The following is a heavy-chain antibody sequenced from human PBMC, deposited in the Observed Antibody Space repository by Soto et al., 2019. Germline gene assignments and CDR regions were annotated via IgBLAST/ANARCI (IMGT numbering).Heavy chain of an antibody. V-gene: IGHV4-59*12. Sequence: PSETLSLTCTVSGGSISSYYWSWIRQPPGKGLEWIGYIYYSGSTNYNPSLKSRVTISVDRSKNQFSLKLSSVTAADTAVYYCAAGAGLPRYYWGQGTLVTVSS. CDR1: GGSISSYY. D-gene: IGHD6-19*01. J-gene: IGHJ4*02. CDR3: AAGAGLPRYY. CDR2: IYYSGST.